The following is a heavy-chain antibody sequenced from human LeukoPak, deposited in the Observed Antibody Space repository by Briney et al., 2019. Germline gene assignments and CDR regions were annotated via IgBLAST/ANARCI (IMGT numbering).Heavy chain of an antibody. CDR1: GGTFSSYA. J-gene: IGHJ6*03. V-gene: IGHV1-69*05. CDR3: ARAYCGGDCYSGPKNYYYYMDV. Sequence: GASVKVSCKASGGTFSSYAISWVRQAPGQGLEWMGGIIPIFGTANYAQKFQGRVTITTDESTSTAYMELSSLRSEDTAVYYCARAYCGGDCYSGPKNYYYYMDVWGKGTTVTVSS. CDR2: IIPIFGTA. D-gene: IGHD2-21*01.